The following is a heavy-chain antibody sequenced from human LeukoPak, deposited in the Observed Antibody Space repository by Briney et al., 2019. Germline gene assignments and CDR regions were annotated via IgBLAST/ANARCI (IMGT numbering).Heavy chain of an antibody. V-gene: IGHV3-7*01. CDR1: GFTLSSYG. CDR2: IKQDGSEK. D-gene: IGHD2-21*02. Sequence: GGSLRLSCAASGFTLSSYGMSWVRQAPGKGLEWVANIKQDGSEKYYVDSVKGRFTISRDNAKNSLYLQMNSLRAEDTAVYYCARLKIYCGGDCYSSPFQHWGQGTLVTVSS. J-gene: IGHJ1*01. CDR3: ARLKIYCGGDCYSSPFQH.